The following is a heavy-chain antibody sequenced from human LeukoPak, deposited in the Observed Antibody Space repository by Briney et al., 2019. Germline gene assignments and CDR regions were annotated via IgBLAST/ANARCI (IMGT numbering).Heavy chain of an antibody. CDR1: RFTFSSYW. J-gene: IGHJ4*02. CDR3: AKLGNYYDILTGFDY. CDR2: IKQDGSEK. Sequence: GGSLRLSCAASRFTFSSYWMSWVRQAPGKGLEWVANIKQDGSEKYYVDSVKGRFTISRDNAKNSVYLQMNSLRAEDAAVYYCAKLGNYYDILTGFDYWGQGTLVTVSS. D-gene: IGHD3-9*01. V-gene: IGHV3-7*03.